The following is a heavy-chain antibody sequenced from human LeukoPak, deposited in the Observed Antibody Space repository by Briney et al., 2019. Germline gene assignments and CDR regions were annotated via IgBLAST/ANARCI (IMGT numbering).Heavy chain of an antibody. Sequence: TGGSLRLSCAASGFTFSRSAMTWVRQGPGTGLEFVASIIYSGGATYYADSVKGRFTISRDNSKNTLYLQMNSLGAEDTALYYCAKDGLYYDGSEHVYYFDSWGQGTLVTVSS. CDR3: AKDGLYYDGSEHVYYFDS. V-gene: IGHV3-23*01. CDR1: GFTFSRSA. D-gene: IGHD3-22*01. CDR2: IIYSGGAT. J-gene: IGHJ4*02.